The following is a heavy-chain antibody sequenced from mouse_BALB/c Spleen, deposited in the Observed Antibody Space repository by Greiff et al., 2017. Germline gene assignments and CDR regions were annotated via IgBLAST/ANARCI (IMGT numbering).Heavy chain of an antibody. Sequence: VQLQESGAELVRPGSSVKISCKASGYAFSSYWMNWVKQRPGQGLEWIGQIYPGDGDTNYNGKFKGKATLTADKSSSTAYMQLSSLTSEDSAVYFCAREGTFDYWGQGTTLTVSS. J-gene: IGHJ2*01. CDR3: AREGTFDY. V-gene: IGHV1-80*01. CDR2: IYPGDGDT. CDR1: GYAFSSYW.